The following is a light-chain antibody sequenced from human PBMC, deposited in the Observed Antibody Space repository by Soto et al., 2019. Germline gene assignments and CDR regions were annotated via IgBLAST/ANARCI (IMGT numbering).Light chain of an antibody. CDR3: SSYSDSSTLVV. J-gene: IGLJ2*01. CDR1: SSDIGDYNY. Sequence: QSALTQPASVSGSPGQSITISCTGTSSDIGDYNYVSWYQQHPLKAPKLLIYDVSNRPSGVSNRFSGSKSGNTASLTISGLQAEDEADYYCSSYSDSSTLVVFGGATKLTVL. CDR2: DVS. V-gene: IGLV2-14*03.